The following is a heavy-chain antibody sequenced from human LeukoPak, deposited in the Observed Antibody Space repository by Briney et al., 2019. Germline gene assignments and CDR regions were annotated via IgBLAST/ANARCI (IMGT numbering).Heavy chain of an antibody. Sequence: ASVKVSCKASGYTFTSYAMNWVRQASGQGLEWMGWINTNTGNPTYAQGFTGRFVFSLDTSVSTAYLQISSLKAEDTAVYYCARGGTWIQLWFWAFDIWGQGTMVTVSS. CDR3: ARGGTWIQLWFWAFDI. CDR1: GYTFTSYA. V-gene: IGHV7-4-1*02. D-gene: IGHD5-18*01. CDR2: INTNTGNP. J-gene: IGHJ3*02.